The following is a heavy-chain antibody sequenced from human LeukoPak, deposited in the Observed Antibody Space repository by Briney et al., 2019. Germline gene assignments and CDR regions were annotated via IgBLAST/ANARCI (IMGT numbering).Heavy chain of an antibody. V-gene: IGHV3-30*04. CDR1: GFTFSSYA. J-gene: IGHJ4*02. CDR3: ARQEARNYYYEGLDY. Sequence: GGSLSLSCAASGFTFSSYAMHWVRQAPGKGLEWVAAISHDGSNKYSADSVKGRFTIDRDNSKNTVYLQMNSLRPDDTAIYFCARQEARNYYYEGLDYWGQGNLVTVSS. CDR2: ISHDGSNK. D-gene: IGHD3-22*01.